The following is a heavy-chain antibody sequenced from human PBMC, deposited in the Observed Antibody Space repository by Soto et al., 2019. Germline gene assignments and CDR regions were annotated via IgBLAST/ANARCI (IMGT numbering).Heavy chain of an antibody. J-gene: IGHJ6*03. Sequence: SETLSLTCTVSGGSISSGDYYWSWICQHPGKGREWIGYIYYSGSTYYNPSLKSRVTISVDTPKNQFSLKLSSVTVADTAVYYCAREGFWSAYYTNAPGYYYYYMDVWGKGTTVTVSS. CDR1: GGSISSGDYY. V-gene: IGHV4-31*03. CDR3: AREGFWSAYYTNAPGYYYYYMDV. D-gene: IGHD3-3*01. CDR2: IYYSGST.